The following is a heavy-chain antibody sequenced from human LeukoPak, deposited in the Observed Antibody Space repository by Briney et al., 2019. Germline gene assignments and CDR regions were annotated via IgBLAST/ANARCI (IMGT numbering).Heavy chain of an antibody. CDR2: IIPIFGTA. D-gene: IGHD3-3*01. V-gene: IGHV1-69*05. Sequence: ASVKVSCKASGGTFSSYAISWVRQAPGQGLEWMGRIIPIFGTANYAQKFQGRVTITTDESTSTAYMELSSLRSEDTAVYYCARDRGNYDFWSGYLYWGQGTLVTVSS. CDR1: GGTFSSYA. J-gene: IGHJ4*02. CDR3: ARDRGNYDFWSGYLY.